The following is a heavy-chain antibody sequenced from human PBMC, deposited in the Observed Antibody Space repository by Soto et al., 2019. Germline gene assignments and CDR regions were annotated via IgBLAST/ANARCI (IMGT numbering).Heavy chain of an antibody. CDR1: GGTFSSYA. CDR3: AISGGGYSYGPNNDY. V-gene: IGHV1-69*13. J-gene: IGHJ4*02. Sequence: AASVKVSCKASGGTFSSYAISWVRQAPGQGLEWMGGIIPIFGTANYAQKFQGRVTITADESTSTAYMELSSLRSEDTAVYYCAISGGGYSYGPNNDYWGQGTLVTVSS. D-gene: IGHD5-18*01. CDR2: IIPIFGTA.